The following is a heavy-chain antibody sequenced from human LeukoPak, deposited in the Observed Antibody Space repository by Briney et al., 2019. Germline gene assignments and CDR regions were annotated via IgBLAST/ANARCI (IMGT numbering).Heavy chain of an antibody. D-gene: IGHD7-27*01. CDR2: IYYSGST. CDR1: GGSISSHY. CDR3: ACGDHDAFDI. Sequence: SETLSLTCTVSGGSISSHYWSWIRQPPGKGLEWIGYIYYSGSTNYNPSLKSRVTISVDTSKNQFSLKLSPVTAADTAVYYCACGDHDAFDIWGQGTMVTVSS. J-gene: IGHJ3*02. V-gene: IGHV4-59*11.